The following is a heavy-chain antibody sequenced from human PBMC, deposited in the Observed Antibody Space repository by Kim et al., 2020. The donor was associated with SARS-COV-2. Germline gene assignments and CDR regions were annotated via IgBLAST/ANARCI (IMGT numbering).Heavy chain of an antibody. CDR3: AREEAPGYYYYGMDV. CDR1: GGTFSSYA. CDR2: IIPIFGTA. J-gene: IGHJ6*02. V-gene: IGHV1-69*13. Sequence: SVKVSCKASGGTFSSYAISWVRQAPGQGLEWMGGIIPIFGTANYAQKFQGRVTITADESTSTAYMELSSLRSEDTAVYYCAREEAPGYYYYGMDVWGQGTTVTVSS.